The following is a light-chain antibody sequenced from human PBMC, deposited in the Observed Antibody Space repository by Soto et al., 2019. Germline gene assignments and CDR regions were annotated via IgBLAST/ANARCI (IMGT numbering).Light chain of an antibody. CDR3: QAWDTSTVV. CDR2: QDR. V-gene: IGLV3-1*01. CDR1: KLGDKF. Sequence: SYELTQPPSVSLSPGQTASITCSGDKLGDKFAYWYQQKPGRSPVLVIYQDRKRPSGIPERFSGSNSGNTATLTISGTQTMDEADYYCQAWDTSTVVFGGGTKLTVL. J-gene: IGLJ2*01.